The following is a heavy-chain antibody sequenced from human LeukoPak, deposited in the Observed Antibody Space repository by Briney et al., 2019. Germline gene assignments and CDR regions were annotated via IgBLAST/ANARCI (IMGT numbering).Heavy chain of an antibody. CDR3: ARGEGVRHFDY. CDR1: GYTFTSYG. D-gene: IGHD3-10*02. Sequence: ASVKVSCKASGYTFTSYGISWVRQAPGQGLEWMGWISAYNGNTNYAQKLQGRVTTTADTTTSTAYMELRCLRSDDTRVYYCARGEGVRHFDYWGQGTLVTVSS. CDR2: ISAYNGNT. V-gene: IGHV1-18*01. J-gene: IGHJ4*02.